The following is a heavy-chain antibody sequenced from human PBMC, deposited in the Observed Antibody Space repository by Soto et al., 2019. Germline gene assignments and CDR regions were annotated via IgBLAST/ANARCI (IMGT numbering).Heavy chain of an antibody. V-gene: IGHV3-66*01. Sequence: EVQLVESGGGLVQPGGSLRLSCAASGFTVSSSYMSWARQAPGKGLEWVSVLYSGGSTYYADAVKGRFTIFRSNSQKSLYHQLSSLRAEDTAVYYCARDAGYSGGGDTHWYYYMDVRGKGATVPVSS. CDR3: ARDAGYSGGGDTHWYYYMDV. J-gene: IGHJ6*03. D-gene: IGHD2-21*01. CDR2: LYSGGST. CDR1: GFTVSSSY.